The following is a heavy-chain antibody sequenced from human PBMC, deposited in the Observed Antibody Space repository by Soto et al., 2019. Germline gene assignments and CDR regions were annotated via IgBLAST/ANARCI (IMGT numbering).Heavy chain of an antibody. D-gene: IGHD3-16*01. CDR1: GDSIGSGNKY. CDR3: ARVPSPFDFYYAMDV. V-gene: IGHV4-30-4*02. Sequence: SETLSLTCTASGDSIGSGNKYWSWTRPGPGKGLEWIGYIFSSGTTYYNPSLKSRLTMSLDTSQNQFSLKLNSVTAADTAVYFCARVPSPFDFYYAMDVWGQGTTVTVSS. J-gene: IGHJ6*02. CDR2: IFSSGTT.